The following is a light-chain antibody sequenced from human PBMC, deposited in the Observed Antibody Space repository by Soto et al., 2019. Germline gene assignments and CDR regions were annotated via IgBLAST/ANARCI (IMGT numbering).Light chain of an antibody. CDR3: LQNDNFPRT. CDR2: GAS. J-gene: IGKJ1*01. CDR1: QGIRSH. V-gene: IGKV1-17*01. Sequence: DIQMTQSPSSLSASVGDRVTITCRASQGIRSHLGWYQQKPGKAPQRLIYGASTLQAGVPSRFSGSGSGTELTLTISILQPEDFATYYCLQNDNFPRTYGQGTKVELK.